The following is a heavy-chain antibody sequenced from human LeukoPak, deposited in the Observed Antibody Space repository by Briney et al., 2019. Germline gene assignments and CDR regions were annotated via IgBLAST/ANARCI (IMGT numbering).Heavy chain of an antibody. Sequence: PGGSLRLSCAASGFTFSSYWMGWVRQAPGKRLEWVANMNIDGSEKYYADSVKGRFTISRDNARNSVYLQMNSLRVEDTAVYYCAKVGTMIVVVTNHYYFDYWGQGTLVTVSS. J-gene: IGHJ4*02. CDR1: GFTFSSYW. D-gene: IGHD3-22*01. CDR2: MNIDGSEK. V-gene: IGHV3-7*01. CDR3: AKVGTMIVVVTNHYYFDY.